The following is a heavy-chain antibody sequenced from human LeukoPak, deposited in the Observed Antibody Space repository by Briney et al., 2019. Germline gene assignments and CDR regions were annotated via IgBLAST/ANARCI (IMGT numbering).Heavy chain of an antibody. Sequence: SVKVSCKASGGTFSSYAISWMRQAPGQGLEWMGGIIPIFGTANYAQKFQGRVTVTADESTSTAYMELSSLRSEDTAVYYCATLAPYYDFWSGYYSNWFDPWGQGTLVTVSS. D-gene: IGHD3-3*01. J-gene: IGHJ5*02. CDR3: ATLAPYYDFWSGYYSNWFDP. V-gene: IGHV1-69*13. CDR1: GGTFSSYA. CDR2: IIPIFGTA.